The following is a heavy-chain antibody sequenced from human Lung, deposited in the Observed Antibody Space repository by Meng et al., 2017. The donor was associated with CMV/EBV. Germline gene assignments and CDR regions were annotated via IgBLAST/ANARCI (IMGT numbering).Heavy chain of an antibody. D-gene: IGHD1-7*01. J-gene: IGHJ6*04. V-gene: IGHV3-30-3*01. CDR2: ISYDGSNK. CDR3: ARGSITGTTYYYYYVMDG. Sequence: GGSLRLXCAASGFTFSSYAMHWVRQAPGRGLEGVAVISYDGSNKYYADSVKGRFTISRDNSKNTLYLQMNSLRAEDTAVYYCARGSITGTTYYYYYVMDGWDEGXTVTVSS. CDR1: GFTFSSYA.